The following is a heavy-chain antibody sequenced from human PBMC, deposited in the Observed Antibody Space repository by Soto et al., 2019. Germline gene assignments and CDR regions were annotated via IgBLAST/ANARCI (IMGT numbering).Heavy chain of an antibody. J-gene: IGHJ2*01. CDR2: IFDSGST. V-gene: IGHV4-30-4*01. Sequence: QVQLQESGPGLVKPSQTLSLTCTVSGGSISGGVYYWSWIRQPPGKGLEWIGYIFDSGSTYYNPSLKSRVTISLDTSKNQFSLRLISVTAADTAVYYCAREIIPLTTDWYFDLWGRGTLVTVSS. CDR1: GGSISGGVYY. D-gene: IGHD4-17*01. CDR3: AREIIPLTTDWYFDL.